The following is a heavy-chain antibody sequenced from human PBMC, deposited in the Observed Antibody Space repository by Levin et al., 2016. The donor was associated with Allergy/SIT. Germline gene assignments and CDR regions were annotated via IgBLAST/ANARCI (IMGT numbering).Heavy chain of an antibody. CDR3: ARNMRTDFDS. D-gene: IGHD1/OR15-1a*01. J-gene: IGHJ4*02. CDR2: ISYDGSNK. Sequence: QAPGKGLEWVAVISYDGSNKYYADSVKGRFTISRDNAKNTLYLQMNSLRAEDTAVYYCARNMRTDFDSWGQGTLVTVSS. V-gene: IGHV3-30-3*01.